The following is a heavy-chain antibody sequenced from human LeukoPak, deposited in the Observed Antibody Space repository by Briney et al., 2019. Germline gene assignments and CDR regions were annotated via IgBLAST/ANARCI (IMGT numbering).Heavy chain of an antibody. V-gene: IGHV1-2*06. CDR2: INPNSGGT. D-gene: IGHD3-10*01. J-gene: IGHJ4*02. CDR3: ARDGHYGSGHVDY. CDR1: GYTFTVFY. Sequence: ASMKVSCKASGYTFTVFYMQWVRQAPGQGLEWMGRINPNSGGTYSAQKFQGRVTMTRDTSTSTAYMELRSLRSDDTAVYYCARDGHYGSGHVDYWGQGTLVTVSS.